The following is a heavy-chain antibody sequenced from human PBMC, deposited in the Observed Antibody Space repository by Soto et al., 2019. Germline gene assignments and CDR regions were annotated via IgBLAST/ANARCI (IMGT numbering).Heavy chain of an antibody. D-gene: IGHD5-12*01. Sequence: GGSLRLSCAASGFTFSSYGMHWVRQAPGKGLEWVAVIWYDGSNKYYADSVKGRFTISRDNSKNTLYLQMNSLRAEDTAVYYCARNGYSGYETRYYYYGMDVWGQGTTVTVSS. J-gene: IGHJ6*02. CDR3: ARNGYSGYETRYYYYGMDV. V-gene: IGHV3-33*01. CDR1: GFTFSSYG. CDR2: IWYDGSNK.